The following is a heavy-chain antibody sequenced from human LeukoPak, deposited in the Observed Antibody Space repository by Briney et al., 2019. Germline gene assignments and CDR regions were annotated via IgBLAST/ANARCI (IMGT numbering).Heavy chain of an antibody. Sequence: GGSLRLSCAASGFTFNSYAMSWVRQAPGKGLEWVSAISGSGGSTYYADSVKGRFTISRDNSKNTLYLQMNSLRAEDTAVYYCAKDQVYYDSSGYHDYWGQGTLVTVSS. V-gene: IGHV3-23*01. J-gene: IGHJ4*02. CDR2: ISGSGGST. D-gene: IGHD3-22*01. CDR1: GFTFNSYA. CDR3: AKDQVYYDSSGYHDY.